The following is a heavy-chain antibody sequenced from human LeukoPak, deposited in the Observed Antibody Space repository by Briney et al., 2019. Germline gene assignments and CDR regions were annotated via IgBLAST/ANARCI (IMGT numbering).Heavy chain of an antibody. CDR2: VIPIFGVA. Sequence: ASVKVSCKASGGTFSSYAISWVRQAPGQGLEWMGGVIPIFGVANYAQKFQGRVTIPTDESTSTGYMELSSLRSEDTAVYYCARDFSEYGAHQGVSMDYWGQGTLVTVSS. CDR3: ARDFSEYGAHQGVSMDY. J-gene: IGHJ4*02. V-gene: IGHV1-69*05. D-gene: IGHD4/OR15-4a*01. CDR1: GGTFSSYA.